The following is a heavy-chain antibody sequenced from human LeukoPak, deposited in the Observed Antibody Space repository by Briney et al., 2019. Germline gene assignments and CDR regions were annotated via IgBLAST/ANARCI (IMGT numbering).Heavy chain of an antibody. CDR3: VRGDSSGYPYYFDY. J-gene: IGHJ4*02. V-gene: IGHV6-1*01. Sequence: SQTLSLTCAISGDSVSSNSAAWNWIRQSPSRGLEWLGRTYYRSKWYNDYAVSVKGRITINPDTSKNHFSLQLNSVTPEDTAAYYCVRGDSSGYPYYFDYWGQGTLVTVSS. D-gene: IGHD3-22*01. CDR2: TYYRSKWYN. CDR1: GDSVSSNSAA.